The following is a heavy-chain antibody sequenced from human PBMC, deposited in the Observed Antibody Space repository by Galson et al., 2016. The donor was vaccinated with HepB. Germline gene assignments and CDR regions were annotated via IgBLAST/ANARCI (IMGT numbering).Heavy chain of an antibody. J-gene: IGHJ5*02. D-gene: IGHD5-18*01. CDR1: GASINTYY. V-gene: IGHV4-59*01. CDR3: AMDTDAWVRLDH. CDR2: ISGSGGT. Sequence: EPLPLTCIVSGASINTYYWSWIRPSPGKGLEWVGYISGSGGTNYNPSLKSRVTMSVDKSKNKFSLKLTTVTAADTAMYYCAMDTDAWVRLDHWGQGALVTVSS.